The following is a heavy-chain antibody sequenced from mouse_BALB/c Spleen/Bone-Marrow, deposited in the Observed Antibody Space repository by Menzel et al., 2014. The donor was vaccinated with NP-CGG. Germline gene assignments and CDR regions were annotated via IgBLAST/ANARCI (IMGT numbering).Heavy chain of an antibody. CDR1: GFSLTSYG. Sequence: QVQLQQSGPGLVSPSQSLSITCTISGFSLTSYGVHWVRQPPGKCLEWLVVIWSDGSTTYNSALKSRLSISKDNSKSQVFLKMNSLQTDDTAMYYCARQKYGYAMDYWGQGTSVTVSS. CDR2: IWSDGST. D-gene: IGHD1-1*02. V-gene: IGHV2-6-1*01. J-gene: IGHJ4*01. CDR3: ARQKYGYAMDY.